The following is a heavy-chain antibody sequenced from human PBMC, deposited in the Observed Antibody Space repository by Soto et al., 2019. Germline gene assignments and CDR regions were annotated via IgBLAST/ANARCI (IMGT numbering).Heavy chain of an antibody. V-gene: IGHV1-69*01. J-gene: IGHJ5*02. CDR1: GGTFSSYA. CDR3: ARDPSRVWVSGSYSTSGWFDP. D-gene: IGHD3-10*01. CDR2: IIPFFGTA. Sequence: QVQLVQSGAEVKKPGSSLKVSCKASGGTFSSYAISWVRQAPGQGLEWMGGIIPFFGTANYAQKFQGRVTITADESTSTAYMELSSLRSDDTAVYYCARDPSRVWVSGSYSTSGWFDPWGQGTLVTVSS.